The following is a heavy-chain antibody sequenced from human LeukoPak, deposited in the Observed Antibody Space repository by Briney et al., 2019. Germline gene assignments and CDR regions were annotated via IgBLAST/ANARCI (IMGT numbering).Heavy chain of an antibody. CDR1: SYTFTNYA. J-gene: IGHJ4*02. V-gene: IGHV1-18*01. CDR3: ARDEDYGIFVNVDY. Sequence: ASVKVSCKASSYTFTNYAFTWVRQAPGQGLEWMGWISAYNGNTNYAQKLQGRVTMTTDTSTSTAYMELRSLRSDDTAVYYCARDEDYGIFVNVDYWGQGTLVTVSS. CDR2: ISAYNGNT. D-gene: IGHD4-17*01.